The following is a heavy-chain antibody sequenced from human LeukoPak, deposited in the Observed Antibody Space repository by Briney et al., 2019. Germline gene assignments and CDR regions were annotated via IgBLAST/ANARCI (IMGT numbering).Heavy chain of an antibody. CDR3: ARAQLYYYDSSGSFDY. J-gene: IGHJ4*02. Sequence: SETLSLTCTVSGGSISSYYWSWIRQPPGKGLEWIGYIFYSGSTYYNPSLKSRVTISVDTSKNQFSLKLSSVTAADTAVYYCARAQLYYYDSSGSFDYWGQGTLVTVSS. CDR2: IFYSGST. V-gene: IGHV4-59*08. CDR1: GGSISSYY. D-gene: IGHD3-22*01.